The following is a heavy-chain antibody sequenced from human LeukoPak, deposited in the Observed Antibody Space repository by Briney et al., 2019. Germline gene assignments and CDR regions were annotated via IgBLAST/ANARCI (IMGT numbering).Heavy chain of an antibody. D-gene: IGHD2-2*01. CDR3: ATGKIYCSTTSCSDDS. V-gene: IGHV1-24*01. Sequence: ASVKVSCKVSGYALSELSMHWVRQAPGKGLEWMGGFHPEDGETVYAQKFQGRVTMTEDTSTDTAYMELSSLRSEDTAVYYCATGKIYCSTTSCSDDSWGQGTLVTVSS. CDR2: FHPEDGET. J-gene: IGHJ4*02. CDR1: GYALSELS.